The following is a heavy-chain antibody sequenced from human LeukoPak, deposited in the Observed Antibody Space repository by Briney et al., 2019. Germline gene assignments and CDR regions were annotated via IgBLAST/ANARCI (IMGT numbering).Heavy chain of an antibody. V-gene: IGHV3-21*01. CDR1: GFSFGSYD. D-gene: IGHD2-2*01. J-gene: IGHJ6*02. CDR2: ITTSSSYI. Sequence: GGSLRLSCAASGFSFGSYDMNWVRQAPGKGLEWVSSITTSSSYIYYADSVKGRFTVCRDNAKNSLYLQMNSLRAEDTAVYYCASHIVVVTAIRYYAMDVWGQGTTVTVSS. CDR3: ASHIVVVTAIRYYAMDV.